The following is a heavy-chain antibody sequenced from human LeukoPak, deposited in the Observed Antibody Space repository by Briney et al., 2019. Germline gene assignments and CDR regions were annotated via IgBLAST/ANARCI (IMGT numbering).Heavy chain of an antibody. V-gene: IGHV4-34*09. Sequence: SETLSLTCAVYGGSFSGYYWSWIRQPPGKGLEWIGYIYYSGSTYYNPSLKSRVTISVDTSKNQFSLKLSSVTAADTAVYYCARESSNERDGYNLALDYWGQGTLVTVSS. CDR1: GGSFSGYY. J-gene: IGHJ4*02. D-gene: IGHD5-24*01. CDR3: ARESSNERDGYNLALDY. CDR2: IYYSGST.